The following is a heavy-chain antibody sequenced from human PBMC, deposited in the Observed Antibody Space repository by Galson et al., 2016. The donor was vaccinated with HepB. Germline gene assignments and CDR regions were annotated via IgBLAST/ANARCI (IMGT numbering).Heavy chain of an antibody. V-gene: IGHV1-18*04. CDR1: GYTFANHA. CDR2: VSPNNGHT. D-gene: IGHD3-22*01. CDR3: ARREWLLLVNGFDF. J-gene: IGHJ3*01. Sequence: SVKVSCKASGYTFANHAITWVRQAPGQGLEWVGWVSPNNGHTKYAERFQDGVTLTTDPSTTTAYMELGSLRSDDTAVYFCARREWLLLVNGFDFWGQGTLVTVSS.